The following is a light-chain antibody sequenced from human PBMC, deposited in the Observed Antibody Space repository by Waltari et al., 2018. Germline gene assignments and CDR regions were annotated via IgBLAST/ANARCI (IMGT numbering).Light chain of an antibody. CDR2: WAS. V-gene: IGKV4-1*01. J-gene: IGKJ2*01. Sequence: DIVMTQSPDSLAVSLGERATSNCKHSQSVLYSSNNKNYLAWYQQKPGQPPKLLIYWASTRESGVPDRFSGSGSGTDFTLTISSLQAEDVAVYYCQQYYSTLMYTFGQGTKLEIK. CDR1: QSVLYSSNNKNY. CDR3: QQYYSTLMYT.